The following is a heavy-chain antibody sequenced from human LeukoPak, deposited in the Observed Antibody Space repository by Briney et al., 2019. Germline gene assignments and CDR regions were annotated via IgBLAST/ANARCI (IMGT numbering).Heavy chain of an antibody. D-gene: IGHD3-9*01. J-gene: IGHJ4*02. CDR1: GFTFGDYG. CDR2: IRSKLYGGAT. CDR3: GTGLTVPAAKYYFDY. V-gene: IGHV3-49*04. Sequence: PGGSLRLSCTTSGFTFGDYGMTWVRQAPGKGLEWVGFIRSKLYGGATEYAASVKGRFTVSRDDSESIAYLQMNGLNSEDTAVYFCGTGLTVPAAKYYFDYWGQGTVVTVSP.